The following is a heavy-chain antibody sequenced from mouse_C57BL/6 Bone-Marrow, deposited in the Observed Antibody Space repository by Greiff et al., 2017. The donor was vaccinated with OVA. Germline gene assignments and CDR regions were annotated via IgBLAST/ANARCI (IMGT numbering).Heavy chain of an antibody. CDR2: INPSSGYT. CDR1: GYTFTSYW. V-gene: IGHV1-7*01. Sequence: QVQLKESGAELAKPGASVKLSCKASGYTFTSYWMHWVKQRPGQGLEWIGYINPSSGYTKYNQKFKDKATLTADKSSSTAYMQLSSLTYEDSAVYYCARRITTVERGLAMDYWGQGTSVTVSS. D-gene: IGHD1-1*01. J-gene: IGHJ4*01. CDR3: ARRITTVERGLAMDY.